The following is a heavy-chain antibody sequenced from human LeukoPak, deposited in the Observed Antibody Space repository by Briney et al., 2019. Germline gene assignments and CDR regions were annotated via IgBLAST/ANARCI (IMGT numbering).Heavy chain of an antibody. Sequence: PSETLSLTCTVSGDSVTNHQWSWVRQPPGKGLEWIAYIHHSGSTNYNPSLKSRVTISIDTSKNQFSLGLISVTAADTAVYYCARYPLAFDFWGQGILVTVSS. CDR3: ARYPLAFDF. CDR1: GDSVTNHQ. CDR2: IHHSGST. J-gene: IGHJ4*02. V-gene: IGHV4-59*02. D-gene: IGHD6-6*01.